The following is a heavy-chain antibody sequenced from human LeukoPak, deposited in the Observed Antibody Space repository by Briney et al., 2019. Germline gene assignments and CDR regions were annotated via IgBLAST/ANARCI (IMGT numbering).Heavy chain of an antibody. J-gene: IGHJ4*02. CDR2: VHHGGAS. D-gene: IGHD6-19*01. V-gene: IGHV4-4*02. CDR3: ASHVTVLGTRGFDF. Sequence: PSGTLSLTCAVSGDSITSHSWWSWVGQPPGKGLEWIGEVHHGGASNYDPSLESRVTISVDKSKNRFSLNLRSVTAADTATYYCASHVTVLGTRGFDFWGRGTLVTVS. CDR1: GDSITSHSW.